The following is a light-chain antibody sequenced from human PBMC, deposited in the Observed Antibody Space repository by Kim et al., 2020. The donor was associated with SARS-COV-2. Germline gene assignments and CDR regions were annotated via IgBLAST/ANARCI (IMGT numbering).Light chain of an antibody. V-gene: IGKV3-11*01. CDR3: QQRSSWPGT. J-gene: IGKJ1*01. CDR1: QGVSNY. CDR2: DTS. Sequence: EIVLTQSPATLSLSPGGRATLSCRASQGVSNYLAWYQQKPGQAPRLLIYDTSNRATGIPARFSGSGSGTDFTLTISSLEPEDFAVYFCQQRSSWPGTFGQGTKVDIK.